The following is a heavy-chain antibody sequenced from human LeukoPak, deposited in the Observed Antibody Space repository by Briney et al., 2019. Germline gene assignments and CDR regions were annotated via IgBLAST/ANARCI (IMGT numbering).Heavy chain of an antibody. CDR1: GFTFSDHY. Sequence: GGSLRLSCAASGFTFSDHYMGWVRQAPGKGLEWVGRTRNKANSYSTEYAASVKGRFTISRDDSKNSLYLQMNSLKTEDTAVYYCARGNGYDWRSFDSWGQGTLVTISS. CDR2: TRNKANSYST. V-gene: IGHV3-72*01. D-gene: IGHD5-12*01. J-gene: IGHJ4*02. CDR3: ARGNGYDWRSFDS.